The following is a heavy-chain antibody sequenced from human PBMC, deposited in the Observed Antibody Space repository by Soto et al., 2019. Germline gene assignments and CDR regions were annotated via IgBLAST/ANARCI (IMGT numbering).Heavy chain of an antibody. CDR3: ARVAALVGAARYCYFDL. Sequence: QLHLQESGPGLVEPSETLSLTCAVSGGSITSTSYYWGWIRQPPGEGLEWIGSIDYRGNIYYNSSLKSRVTISVATYKNQISLNLNSVTAADSAVYHCARVAALVGAARYCYFDLWGRGTRVAV. D-gene: IGHD2-15*01. CDR1: GGSITSTSYY. CDR2: IDYRGNI. V-gene: IGHV4-39*01. J-gene: IGHJ2*01.